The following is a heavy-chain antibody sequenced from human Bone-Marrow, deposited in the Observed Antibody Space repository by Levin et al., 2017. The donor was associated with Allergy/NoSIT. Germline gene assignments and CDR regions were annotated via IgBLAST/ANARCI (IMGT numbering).Heavy chain of an antibody. CDR3: ARRLGGYDILTGYSNVPHFDY. Sequence: KASETLSLTCTVSGGSISSSSYYWGWIRQPPGTGLEWIGSIYYSGSTYYNPSLKSRVTISVDTSKNQFSLKLSSVTAADTAVYYCARRLGGYDILTGYSNVPHFDYWGQGTLVTVSS. D-gene: IGHD3-9*01. CDR2: IYYSGST. CDR1: GGSISSSSYY. J-gene: IGHJ4*02. V-gene: IGHV4-39*01.